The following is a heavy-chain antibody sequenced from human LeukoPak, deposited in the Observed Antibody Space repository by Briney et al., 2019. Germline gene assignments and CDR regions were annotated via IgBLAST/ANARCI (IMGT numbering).Heavy chain of an antibody. CDR3: AKHMRATNTYSFFGLDV. D-gene: IGHD1-26*01. CDR2: INWNGGGT. Sequence: GRSLRLSCAATGFTFKDYGMHWVRQPPGKGLEWVSSINWNGGGTDYADSVKGRFTISRDNAKNSLYLQLSSLRPEDTALYYCAKHMRATNTYSFFGLDVWGQGTTVTISS. V-gene: IGHV3-9*01. J-gene: IGHJ6*02. CDR1: GFTFKDYG.